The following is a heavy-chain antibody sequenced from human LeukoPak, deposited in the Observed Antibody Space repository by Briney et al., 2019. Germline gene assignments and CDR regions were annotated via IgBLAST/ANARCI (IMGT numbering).Heavy chain of an antibody. CDR1: GGSISSANYY. D-gene: IGHD3-3*01. J-gene: IGHJ4*02. V-gene: IGHV4-30-2*01. CDR3: ARDYMALRFLES. CDR2: IYHSGST. Sequence: PSQTLSLTCTVSGGSISSANYYWSWVRQPPGKGLEWIGYIYHSGSTYYNPSLKSRVTISVDRSKNQFSLKLSSVTAADTAVYYCARDYMALRFLESWGQGTLVTVSS.